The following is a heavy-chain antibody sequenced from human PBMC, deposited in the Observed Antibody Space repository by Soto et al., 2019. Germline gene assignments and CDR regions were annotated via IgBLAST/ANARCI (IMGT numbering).Heavy chain of an antibody. V-gene: IGHV1-69*01. CDR1: GGTFSSYA. Sequence: QVQLVQSGAEVKKPESSVKVSCKASGGTFSSYAISWVRQAPGQGLEWMGGIIPIFGTANYAQKFQGRVTITADEPTNTAYTELSSRKYENTAVYYSARDSIAAAGTTLLPPYYYHGMNVCGQGTTVTVSS. CDR2: IIPIFGTA. D-gene: IGHD6-13*01. J-gene: IGHJ6*02. CDR3: ARDSIAAAGTTLLPPYYYHGMNV.